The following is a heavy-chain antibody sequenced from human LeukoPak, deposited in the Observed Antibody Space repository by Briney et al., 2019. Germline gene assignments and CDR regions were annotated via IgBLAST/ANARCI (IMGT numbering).Heavy chain of an antibody. CDR3: ARHTAVAGRRGWFDP. Sequence: SETLSLTCTVSGGSISSYYWSWIRQPPGKGLEWIGYIYYSGSTNYNPPLKSRVTISVDTSKNQFFLKLSSVTAADTAVYYCARHTAVAGRRGWFDPWGQGTLVTVSS. CDR1: GGSISSYY. D-gene: IGHD6-19*01. V-gene: IGHV4-59*08. CDR2: IYYSGST. J-gene: IGHJ5*02.